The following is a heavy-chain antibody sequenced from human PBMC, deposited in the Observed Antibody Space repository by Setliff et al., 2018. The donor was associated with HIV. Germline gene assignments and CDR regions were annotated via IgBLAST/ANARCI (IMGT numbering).Heavy chain of an antibody. CDR3: ARVRLTMIMMVDYFDQ. J-gene: IGHJ4*02. CDR2: INHSGGT. CDR1: NGSFNGYY. Sequence: SETLSLTCAVYNGSFNGYYWSWIRQPPGKGLEWIGEINHSGGTTYNPSLNGRVGISVDTSKNQFSLKLITLTVADTAVYYCARVRLTMIMMVDYFDQWGQGTLVTVSS. V-gene: IGHV4-34*01. D-gene: IGHD3-22*01.